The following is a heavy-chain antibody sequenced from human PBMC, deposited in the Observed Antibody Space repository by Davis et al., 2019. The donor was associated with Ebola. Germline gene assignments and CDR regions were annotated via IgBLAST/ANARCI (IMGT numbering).Heavy chain of an antibody. Sequence: ASVKVSCKASGYRFSAYYMHWVRQAPGQGLEWMGIINPSGGSTSYAQKFQGRVTMTRDTSTSTVYMELSSLRSEDTAVYYCARVIYYYDSSGYSDYWGQGTLVTVSS. CDR1: GYRFSAYY. CDR3: ARVIYYYDSSGYSDY. V-gene: IGHV1-46*01. CDR2: INPSGGST. J-gene: IGHJ4*02. D-gene: IGHD3-22*01.